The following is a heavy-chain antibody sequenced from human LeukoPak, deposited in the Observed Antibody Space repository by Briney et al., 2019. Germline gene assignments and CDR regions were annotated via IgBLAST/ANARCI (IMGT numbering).Heavy chain of an antibody. CDR2: ISWDGGST. J-gene: IGHJ4*02. Sequence: GGSLRLSCAASGFTFDDYAMHWVRQAPGKGLEWVSLISWDGGSTYYADSVKGRFTISRDNSKNSLYLQMNSLRAEDTALYYCAKDVGDYGDYGGYFDYWGQGTLVTVSS. V-gene: IGHV3-43D*03. D-gene: IGHD4-17*01. CDR1: GFTFDDYA. CDR3: AKDVGDYGDYGGYFDY.